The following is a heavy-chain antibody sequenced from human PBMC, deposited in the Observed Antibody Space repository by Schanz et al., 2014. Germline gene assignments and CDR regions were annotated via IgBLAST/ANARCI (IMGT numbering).Heavy chain of an antibody. CDR3: AKDAENTAMITDYFDY. J-gene: IGHJ4*02. CDR2: ISGGGGTT. CDR1: GFTFSSYA. V-gene: IGHV3-23*01. D-gene: IGHD5-18*01. Sequence: EVQLLESGGGLVQPGGSLRLSCAASGFTFSSYAMSWVRQAPGKGLEWVSAISGGGGTTYYADAVRGRFTISRDNSKTPVYLQMNSLRAEDTAVYYCAKDAENTAMITDYFDYWGQGTLVIVSS.